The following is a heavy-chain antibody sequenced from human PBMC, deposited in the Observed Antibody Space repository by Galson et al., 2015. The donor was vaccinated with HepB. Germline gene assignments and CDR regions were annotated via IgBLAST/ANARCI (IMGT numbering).Heavy chain of an antibody. CDR1: GFTFRSSW. J-gene: IGHJ4*02. CDR2: INPDGSKL. Sequence: SLRLSCAASGFTFRSSWMVWVRQAPGKGLEWVATINPDGSKLGYLDSVRGRFTISRDNAQNSLFLHMNSLTAEDTAVYYCARDRAYSSFDYWGQGTLVTASS. V-gene: IGHV3-7*01. CDR3: ARDRAYSSFDY. D-gene: IGHD2-15*01.